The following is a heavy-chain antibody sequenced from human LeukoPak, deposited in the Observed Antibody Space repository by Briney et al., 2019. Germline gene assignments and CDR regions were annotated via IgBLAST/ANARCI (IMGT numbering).Heavy chain of an antibody. Sequence: GGSLRLSCAASGFTFSSYSMSWVRQAPGKGLEWVSSISSSSGYIYYADSVQGRFTISRDNAKNSLYLQMNSLRAEDTAVYYCARRYSGSYGMFDYWGQGTLVTVSS. CDR1: GFTFSSYS. V-gene: IGHV3-21*01. D-gene: IGHD3-10*01. CDR2: ISSSSGYI. J-gene: IGHJ4*02. CDR3: ARRYSGSYGMFDY.